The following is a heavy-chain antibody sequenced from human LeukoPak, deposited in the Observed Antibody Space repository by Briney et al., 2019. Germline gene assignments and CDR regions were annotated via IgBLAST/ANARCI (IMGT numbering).Heavy chain of an antibody. CDR1: GLTFNSYE. CDR2: ISSRGSTI. D-gene: IGHD4-23*01. CDR3: ARGSYGGNYFDC. V-gene: IGHV3-48*03. Sequence: GGSLRLSCAASGLTFNSYEMNWVRQAPGKGLEWVSYISSRGSTIYYADSVKGRFTISRDNAKNSLYLQMNSLRAEDTAIYYCARGSYGGNYFDCWGQGTLVTVSS. J-gene: IGHJ4*02.